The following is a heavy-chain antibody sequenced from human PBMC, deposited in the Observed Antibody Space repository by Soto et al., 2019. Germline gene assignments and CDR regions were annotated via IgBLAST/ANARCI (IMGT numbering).Heavy chain of an antibody. CDR3: ARSQGSSTSLEIYYYYYYGMDV. CDR1: GGTFSSYA. CDR2: ITPISDTT. J-gene: IGHJ6*02. Sequence: QVQLVQSGAEVKKPGSSVKVSCKASGGTFSSYAISWVRQAPGQGLEWMGGITPISDTTNYAQKFQARVTITAEESTSTAYMELSSLRSEDTAVYYCARSQGSSTSLEIYYYYYYGMDVWGQGTTVTVSS. V-gene: IGHV1-69*01. D-gene: IGHD2-2*01.